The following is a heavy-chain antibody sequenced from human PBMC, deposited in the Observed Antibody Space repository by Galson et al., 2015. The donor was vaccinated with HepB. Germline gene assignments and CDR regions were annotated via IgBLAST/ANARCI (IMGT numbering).Heavy chain of an antibody. CDR1: GFIVSDNF. Sequence: SLRLSCAASGFIVSDNFMSWVRQAPGKGLEWVSIIDSGGGTYYADSVKGRFTIFRDNSRNTMYLQMNSLRGEDTAVYYCARDTRRYCTGSARCAVGPGWLDDWGQGALVAVSS. CDR3: ARDTRRYCTGSARCAVGPGWLDD. J-gene: IGHJ5*02. V-gene: IGHV3-53*01. CDR2: IDSGGGT. D-gene: IGHD2-8*01.